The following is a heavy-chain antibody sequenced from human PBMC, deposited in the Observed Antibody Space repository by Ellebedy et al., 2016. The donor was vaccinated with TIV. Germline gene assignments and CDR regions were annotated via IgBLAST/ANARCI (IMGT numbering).Heavy chain of an antibody. CDR3: TRARVYSNGWYYPDF. CDR2: ITSSSSSL. V-gene: IGHV3-48*02. J-gene: IGHJ4*02. Sequence: GESLKISCAASGFTFSSYSMNWVRQAPGKGLEWLSYITSSSSSLYYADSVKGRFSISRDNARNSLYLQMNTLRDEDTAVYYCTRARVYSNGWYYPDFWGQGTLVAVSS. CDR1: GFTFSSYS. D-gene: IGHD6-19*01.